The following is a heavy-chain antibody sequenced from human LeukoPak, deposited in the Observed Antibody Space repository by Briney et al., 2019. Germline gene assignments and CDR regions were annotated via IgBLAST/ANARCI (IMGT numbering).Heavy chain of an antibody. V-gene: IGHV3-20*04. J-gene: IGHJ4*02. D-gene: IGHD3-10*01. Sequence: GGSLRLSCAASGFTFDDYGMSWVRQAPGKGLEWVSGINWNGGSTGYADSVKGRFTISRDNAKNSLYLQMNSLRAEDTALYYCAREDYYGSGSYAYYFDYWGQGALVTVSS. CDR2: INWNGGST. CDR1: GFTFDDYG. CDR3: AREDYYGSGSYAYYFDY.